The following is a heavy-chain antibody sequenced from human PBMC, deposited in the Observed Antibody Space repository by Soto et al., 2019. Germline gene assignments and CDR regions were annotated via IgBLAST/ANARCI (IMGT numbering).Heavy chain of an antibody. V-gene: IGHV4-4*02. Sequence: QLQESGPGLVEPSGTLSLTCAVSRGSMSSSDWWCWVRQAPGKGLEWIGETYHSGNTNYNPSLKSRVTLSVDYSMNLCALSLTSVSAADTGVYYGATWGSTAVEIWGQGTMVTVSS. CDR3: ATWGSTAVEI. CDR1: RGSMSSSDW. D-gene: IGHD3-16*01. CDR2: TYHSGNT. J-gene: IGHJ3*02.